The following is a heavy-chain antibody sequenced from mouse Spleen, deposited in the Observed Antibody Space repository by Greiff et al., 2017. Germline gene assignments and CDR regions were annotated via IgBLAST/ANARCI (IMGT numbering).Heavy chain of an antibody. CDR1: GYSITSDY. J-gene: IGHJ1*03. D-gene: IGHD2-5*01. CDR2: ISYSGST. V-gene: IGHV3-8*01. CDR3: ARSLYSNYWYFDV. Sequence: DVKLQESGPGLAKPSQTLSLTCSVTGYSITSDYWNWIRKFPGNKLEYMGYISYSGSTYYNPSLKSRISITRDTSKNQYYLQLNSVTTEDTATYYCARSLYSNYWYFDVWGTGTTVTVSS.